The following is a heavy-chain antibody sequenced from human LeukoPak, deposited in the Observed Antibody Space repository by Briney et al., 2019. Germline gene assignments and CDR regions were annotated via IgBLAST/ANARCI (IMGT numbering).Heavy chain of an antibody. V-gene: IGHV4-34*01. CDR3: ASFRGKGSGWRYGMDV. CDR2: MNHSGST. CDR1: GGSFRGYY. J-gene: IGHJ6*04. Sequence: SETLSLTCAVYGGSFRGYYGSWIRQPPGKGLEWIGEMNHSGSTNYNPSLKSRVTIAVDTSKNQFSLKLSSVTAADTAVYYCASFRGKGSGWRYGMDVWGKGTTVTVSS. D-gene: IGHD6-19*01.